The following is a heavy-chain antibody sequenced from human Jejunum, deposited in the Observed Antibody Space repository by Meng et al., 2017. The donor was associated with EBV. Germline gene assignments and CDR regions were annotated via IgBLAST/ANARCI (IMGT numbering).Heavy chain of an antibody. J-gene: IGHJ4*02. D-gene: IGHD1-26*01. CDR3: ARDQNGSYFAY. CDR2: IYNSEST. CDR1: GGSVSSGGYY. V-gene: IGHV4-61*08. Sequence: QVQLQESGPGLGKPSEPLSLPCTVSGGSVSSGGYYWSWIRQPPGKGLEWIGYIYNSESTNYKSSLKSRVTISADTSKNQFSLRLSSVTAADTAVYYCARDQNGSYFAYWGQGTLVTVSS.